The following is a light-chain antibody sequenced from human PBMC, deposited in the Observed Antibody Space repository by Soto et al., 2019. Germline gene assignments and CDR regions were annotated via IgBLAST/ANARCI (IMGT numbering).Light chain of an antibody. CDR2: GNI. CDR3: QSYDSTLSARYV. V-gene: IGLV1-40*01. J-gene: IGLJ1*01. CDR1: SSNIGAGYD. Sequence: QAVVTQPPSVSGAPGLRVTISCTGSSSNIGAGYDVHWYQQRPGTAPKLLIFGNINRPSGVPDRFSGSKSGTSASLAITGLQAEDEGDYYCQSYDSTLSARYVFGTGTKLTVL.